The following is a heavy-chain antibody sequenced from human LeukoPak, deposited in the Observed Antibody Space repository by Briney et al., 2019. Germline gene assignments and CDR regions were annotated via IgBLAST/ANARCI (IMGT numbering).Heavy chain of an antibody. CDR2: INDRGGYI. D-gene: IGHD6-19*01. Sequence: PGGSLRLSCAASGFSFSMYSMAWVRQAPGKGLDWVSVINDRGGYIQDADSVKGRFTISRDNYQNTLFLQMNSLRAEDTAVYYCVRERDRGIDVADDFDYWGQGTLVTVSS. J-gene: IGHJ4*02. V-gene: IGHV3-23*01. CDR3: VRERDRGIDVADDFDY. CDR1: GFSFSMYS.